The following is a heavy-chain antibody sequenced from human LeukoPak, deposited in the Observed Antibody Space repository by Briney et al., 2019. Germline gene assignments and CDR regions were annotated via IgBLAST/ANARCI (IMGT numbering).Heavy chain of an antibody. D-gene: IGHD3-22*01. J-gene: IGHJ4*02. Sequence: SETLSLTCTVSGGSISSYYWSWIRQPPGKGLEWIGYIYYSGSTNYSPSLKSRVTISVDTSKNQFSLKLSSVTAADTAVYYCASNYYDSSGNYWGQGTLVTVSS. V-gene: IGHV4-59*01. CDR1: GGSISSYY. CDR3: ASNYYDSSGNY. CDR2: IYYSGST.